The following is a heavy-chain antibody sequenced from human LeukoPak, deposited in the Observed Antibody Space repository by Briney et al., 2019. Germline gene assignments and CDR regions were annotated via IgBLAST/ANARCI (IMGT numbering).Heavy chain of an antibody. CDR2: INHSGST. D-gene: IGHD6-19*01. J-gene: IGHJ3*02. CDR3: ARRARYSSGWYTPDAFDI. CDR1: GGSISSYY. Sequence: KTSETLSLTCTVSGGSISSYYWSWIRQPPGKGLEWIGEINHSGSTNYNPSLKSRVTISVDTSKNQFSLKLSSVTAADTAVYYCARRARYSSGWYTPDAFDIWGQGTMVTVSS. V-gene: IGHV4-34*01.